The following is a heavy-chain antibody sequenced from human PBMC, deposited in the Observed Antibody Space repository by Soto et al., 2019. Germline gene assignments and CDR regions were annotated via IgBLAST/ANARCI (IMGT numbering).Heavy chain of an antibody. D-gene: IGHD6-13*01. CDR1: GFTFSNYG. J-gene: IGHJ4*02. CDR2: IWYDGSNK. V-gene: IGHV3-33*01. CDR3: ARAAAGNSPFDY. Sequence: QVQLVESGGGVVQPGRSLRLSCAASGFTFSNYGMHWVRQAPGKGLEWVAVIWYDGSNKYYADSVKGRFTISRDNSKNTLYLQMDSLRAEDTAVYYCARAAAGNSPFDYWGQGTLVPVSS.